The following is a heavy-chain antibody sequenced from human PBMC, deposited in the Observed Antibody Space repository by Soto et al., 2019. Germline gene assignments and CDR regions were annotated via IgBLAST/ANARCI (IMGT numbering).Heavy chain of an antibody. J-gene: IGHJ4*02. CDR3: ARDDALPDNGLDH. D-gene: IGHD1-1*01. CDR2: IVADGTGL. CDR1: GFRFSNYG. Sequence: QVQLVESGGGVVQPGRSLRLSCAASGFRFSNYGMHWVRQAPGKGLEWLAVIVADGTGLHYADSVRGRFTISRDNCKNRRYLQLNRLGADDTAIYFCARDDALPDNGLDHWGQRTLVTVSS. V-gene: IGHV3-33*01.